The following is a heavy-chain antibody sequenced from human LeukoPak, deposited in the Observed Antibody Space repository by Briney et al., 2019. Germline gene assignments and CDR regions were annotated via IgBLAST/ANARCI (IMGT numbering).Heavy chain of an antibody. Sequence: PSETLSLTRTVSGGSISSYYWRWLRQPPGKGREGIGYIYYCGSTNYNPPLKSRVTISVDTSKNQISPKLSSVTAADTAVYYCAGSSTGGYYYMDVWGKGTTVTVSS. CDR3: AGSSTGGYYYMDV. CDR2: IYYCGST. J-gene: IGHJ6*03. V-gene: IGHV4-59*01. D-gene: IGHD2-2*01. CDR1: GGSISSYY.